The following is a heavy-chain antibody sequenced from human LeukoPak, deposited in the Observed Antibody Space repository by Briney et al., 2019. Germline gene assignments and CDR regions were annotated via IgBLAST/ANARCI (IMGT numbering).Heavy chain of an antibody. CDR2: IGSRSNYI. CDR1: EFTCSSYT. J-gene: IGHJ2*01. Sequence: GGSLRLSCAASEFTCSSYTMNWVRQAPGKGLEWVSSIGSRSNYIYYADSVKGRFTISRDNAKNSLYLQMNSLRAEETAVYYCARDAYCSTTSCKEYFDLWGRGTLVTVSS. V-gene: IGHV3-21*01. CDR3: ARDAYCSTTSCKEYFDL. D-gene: IGHD2-2*01.